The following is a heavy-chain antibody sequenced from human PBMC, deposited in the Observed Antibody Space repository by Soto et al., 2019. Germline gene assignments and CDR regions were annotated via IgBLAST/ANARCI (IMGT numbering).Heavy chain of an antibody. Sequence: QVQLVQSGAEVKKPGASVKVSCKASGYTFTSYGLSWVRQAPGQGLEWMGWISPYNGNTNYAQNLQGRVTMTTDTSSSTAYMELRSLRSDDTAVYYCARDWSYCGGDCYIGGRPVYWGQGTLVTVSS. CDR3: ARDWSYCGGDCYIGGRPVY. CDR2: ISPYNGNT. J-gene: IGHJ4*02. V-gene: IGHV1-18*01. CDR1: GYTFTSYG. D-gene: IGHD2-21*02.